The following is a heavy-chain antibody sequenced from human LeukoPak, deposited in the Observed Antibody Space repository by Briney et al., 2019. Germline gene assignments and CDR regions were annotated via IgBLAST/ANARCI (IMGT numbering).Heavy chain of an antibody. CDR3: ARASTEYAVTDGFDT. J-gene: IGHJ5*02. Sequence: GGSLRLSCAASGFTFRDYTMNWVRQSPGKGLQWVSYVSFGSSYISYADSLKGRFTISRDDAKSSVSLERTSLRAEDTAVYYCARASTEYAVTDGFDTWGPGTLVTVSS. CDR2: VSFGSSYI. D-gene: IGHD4-17*01. V-gene: IGHV3-21*01. CDR1: GFTFRDYT.